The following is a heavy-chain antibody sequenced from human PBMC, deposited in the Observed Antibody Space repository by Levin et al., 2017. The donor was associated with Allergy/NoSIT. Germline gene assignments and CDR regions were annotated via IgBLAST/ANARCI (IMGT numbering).Heavy chain of an antibody. D-gene: IGHD4-17*01. Sequence: GESLKISCTASGFTFSSYWMSWVRQAPGKGLEWVANIKQDGSVKYYVDSVKARFTISRDNAKNSLYLQMNSLRADDMAVYYCAKGPYGTFSDYWGQGTLVTVSS. CDR1: GFTFSSYW. CDR3: AKGPYGTFSDY. J-gene: IGHJ4*02. V-gene: IGHV3-7*01. CDR2: IKQDGSVK.